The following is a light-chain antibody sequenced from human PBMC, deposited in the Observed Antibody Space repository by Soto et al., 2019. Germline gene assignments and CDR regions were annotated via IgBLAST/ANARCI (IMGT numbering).Light chain of an antibody. Sequence: EIVLTQSPGTLSLSPGERATLSCRASQSVSSSYLAWYQQKPGQAPRLLIYGASTRATGIPARFSGSGSGTEFTLTISSLQPEDFAVYYCQQYNNWPPGITFGQGTRLEIK. V-gene: IGKV3-15*01. J-gene: IGKJ5*01. CDR2: GAS. CDR3: QQYNNWPPGIT. CDR1: QSVSSSY.